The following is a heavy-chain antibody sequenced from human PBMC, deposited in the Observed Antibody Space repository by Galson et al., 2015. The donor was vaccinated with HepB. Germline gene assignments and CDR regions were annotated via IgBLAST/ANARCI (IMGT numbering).Heavy chain of an antibody. CDR1: GYMFTTYG. Sequence: SVKVSCKASGYMFTTYGISWVRQAPGQGLEWMGWISAYNGNTNSAHNFQDRVTMTTDTSTSTAYMELRSLRSDDTAVYYCARLTYYYGSGSSPVDYDYYYMDVWGRGTTVTVSS. CDR2: ISAYNGNT. J-gene: IGHJ6*03. CDR3: ARLTYYYGSGSSPVDYDYYYMDV. D-gene: IGHD3-10*01. V-gene: IGHV1-18*01.